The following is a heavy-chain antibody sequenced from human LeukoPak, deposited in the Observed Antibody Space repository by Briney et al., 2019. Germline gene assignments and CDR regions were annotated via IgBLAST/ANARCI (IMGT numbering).Heavy chain of an antibody. Sequence: GGALRLSCAASGFTLCSYALSWVPQAPGEGREWGSAISGSGGSTYYADSVKGRFTISRDNSKNTLYLQMNSLRAEDTAVYYCAKDRAMVQGVMPFDYWGQGTLVTVSS. D-gene: IGHD3-10*01. V-gene: IGHV3-23*01. J-gene: IGHJ4*02. CDR3: AKDRAMVQGVMPFDY. CDR1: GFTLCSYA. CDR2: ISGSGGST.